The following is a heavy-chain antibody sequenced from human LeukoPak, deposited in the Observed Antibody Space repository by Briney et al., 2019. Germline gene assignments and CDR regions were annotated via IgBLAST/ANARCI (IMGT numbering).Heavy chain of an antibody. Sequence: SVKVSCKASGGTFSSYAISWVRQAPGQGLEWMGRIIPILGIANYAQKFQGRVTITADKSTSTAYMELSSLRSEDTAVYYCATPPVTAEYFQHWGQGTLVTVSS. V-gene: IGHV1-69*04. CDR3: ATPPVTAEYFQH. CDR2: IIPILGIA. CDR1: GGTFSSYA. D-gene: IGHD2-21*02. J-gene: IGHJ1*01.